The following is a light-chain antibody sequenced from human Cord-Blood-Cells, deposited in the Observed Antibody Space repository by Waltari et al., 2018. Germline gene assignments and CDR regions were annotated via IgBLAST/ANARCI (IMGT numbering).Light chain of an antibody. CDR1: SSDVGGYNY. CDR3: SSYTSSSTLV. Sequence: QSALTQPASVSGSPGQTITISCTGTSSDVGGYNYVSWYQQHPGNAPKLMIYEVSKCPSAVSTRFSVSKSGNTASLTVSGLQADEADYCCSSYTSSSTLVFGTGTKVTVL. J-gene: IGLJ1*01. CDR2: EVS. V-gene: IGLV2-14*01.